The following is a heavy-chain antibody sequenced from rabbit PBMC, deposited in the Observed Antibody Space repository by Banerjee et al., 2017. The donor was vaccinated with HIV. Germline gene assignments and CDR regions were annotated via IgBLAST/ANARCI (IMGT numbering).Heavy chain of an antibody. D-gene: IGHD4-1*01. CDR3: ARDLAGVIGWNFGL. CDR2: IYTGGSGTT. CDR1: GFSFSNKYV. J-gene: IGHJ4*01. V-gene: IGHV1S45*01. Sequence: QEQLEESGGDLVKPGASLTLTCTASGFSFSNKYVMCWVRQAPGKGLEWIACIYTGGSGTTYYANWAKGRFTISKTSSTTVTLQMTSLTAADTATYFCARDLAGVIGWNFGLWGPGTLVTVS.